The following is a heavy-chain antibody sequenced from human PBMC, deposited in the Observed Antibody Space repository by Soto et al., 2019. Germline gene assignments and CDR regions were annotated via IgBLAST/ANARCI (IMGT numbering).Heavy chain of an antibody. CDR2: ISPYTGNT. J-gene: IGHJ6*02. Sequence: QVQLVQSGDEVKKPGASVKVSCKASGYIFVNYGIAWVRQAPGQVLEWMGWISPYTGNTHSATKVQGRLTMTTNTSTSTAYMVLGSPTSDDTAVYYCVMVDNYVTPTPQDVWGQGTTVTV. CDR1: GYIFVNYG. V-gene: IGHV1-18*01. D-gene: IGHD3-16*01. CDR3: VMVDNYVTPTPQDV.